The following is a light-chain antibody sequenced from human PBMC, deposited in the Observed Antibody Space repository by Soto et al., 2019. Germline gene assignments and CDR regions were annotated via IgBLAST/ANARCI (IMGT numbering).Light chain of an antibody. V-gene: IGLV2-14*01. J-gene: IGLJ1*01. Sequence: QSALTQPASVSGYPGQSITISCTGRSSDVGGYNYDSWYQQHPGKAPKFMIYEVRRRPSGVSNRFSGSNSGNTASLTVSGLQAEDEADYYCSSYTTSNAYVFGTGTKVTVL. CDR1: SSDVGGYNY. CDR3: SSYTTSNAYV. CDR2: EVR.